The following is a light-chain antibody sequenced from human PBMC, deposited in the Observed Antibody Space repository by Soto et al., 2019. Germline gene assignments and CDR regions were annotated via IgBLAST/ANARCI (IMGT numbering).Light chain of an antibody. CDR2: GAS. CDR3: HQYNNWPPWT. V-gene: IGKV3-15*01. Sequence: ETVMTQSPATLSVSPGERATLSCRASQSVRSNLAWYQQKPGQAPRLLIYGASTRATGVPARFSGSGSGTEFTLTISSLQSEDFAVYYCHQYNNWPPWTFGHGTKVEIK. CDR1: QSVRSN. J-gene: IGKJ1*01.